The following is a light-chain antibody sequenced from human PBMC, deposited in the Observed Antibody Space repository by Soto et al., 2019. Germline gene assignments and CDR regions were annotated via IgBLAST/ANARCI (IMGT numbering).Light chain of an antibody. CDR3: QQYGATPPDT. V-gene: IGKV3-20*01. CDR2: GTT. Sequence: EIVLTQSPGTLSLSPGERATLSCRASQSVGNGYLAWFQQKAGQTPRLLIYGTTNRPTHIPGGFSASGSGTEFILTNIRVEPADFAVYYCQQYGATPPDTFGQGTKLEMK. CDR1: QSVGNGY. J-gene: IGKJ2*01.